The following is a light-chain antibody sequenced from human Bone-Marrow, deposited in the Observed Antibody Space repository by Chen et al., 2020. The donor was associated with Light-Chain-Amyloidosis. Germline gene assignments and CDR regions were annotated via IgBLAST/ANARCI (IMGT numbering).Light chain of an antibody. J-gene: IGKJ4*01. Sequence: EIQMTQSPSSLSASVGDRVTITCRASQSIANFLNWYQQKPGKAPNLLIYDASSLQSGVPSRFRGSGSGTDFTLTINTLQPEDSATYFCQQSYGMPRSFGGGTKVEIK. CDR3: QQSYGMPRS. V-gene: IGKV1-39*01. CDR1: QSIANF. CDR2: DAS.